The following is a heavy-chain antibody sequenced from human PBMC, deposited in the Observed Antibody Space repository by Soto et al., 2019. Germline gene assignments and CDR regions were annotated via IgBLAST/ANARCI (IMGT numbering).Heavy chain of an antibody. CDR3: AREETERQECEGLYGMDV. J-gene: IGHJ6*02. CDR1: GCSISSGGYY. Sequence: QAQLQESGPGLVKTSQTLSITCTVSGCSISSGGYYWSWIRQHPGKGMAWIRYINYSWSTYYNASLQSRVTIAVDTSKHQFSRRHSAVTGADTAVYYFAREETERQECEGLYGMDVWGQGTTVTVSS. CDR2: INYSWST. V-gene: IGHV4-31*03. D-gene: IGHD1-1*01.